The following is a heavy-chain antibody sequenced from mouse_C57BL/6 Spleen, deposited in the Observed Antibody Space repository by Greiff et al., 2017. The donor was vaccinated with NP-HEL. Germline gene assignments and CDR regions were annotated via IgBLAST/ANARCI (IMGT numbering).Heavy chain of an antibody. V-gene: IGHV1-80*01. CDR1: GYAFSSYW. D-gene: IGHD2-3*01. CDR2: IYPGDGDT. J-gene: IGHJ4*01. Sequence: QVQLQQSGAELVKPGASVKISCKASGYAFSSYWMNWVKQRPGKGLEWIGQIYPGDGDTNYNGKFKGKATLTADKSSSTAYMQLSSLTSEDSAVYFCAILGDGPNYYAMDYWGQGTSVTVSS. CDR3: AILGDGPNYYAMDY.